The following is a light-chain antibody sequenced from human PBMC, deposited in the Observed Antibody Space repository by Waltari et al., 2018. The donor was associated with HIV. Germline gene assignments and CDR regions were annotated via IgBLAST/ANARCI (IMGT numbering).Light chain of an antibody. CDR3: SSYTSSSTLV. J-gene: IGLJ3*02. V-gene: IGLV2-14*01. CDR2: EVS. Sequence: QSALTQPASVSGSPGQSITISCTGTSSDVGGYNFVSWYQQHPGKAPKLMIYEVSNRPSGVSNLFYGSKSGNTASLTISGLQAEDEADYYCSSYTSSSTLVFGGGTKLTVL. CDR1: SSDVGGYNF.